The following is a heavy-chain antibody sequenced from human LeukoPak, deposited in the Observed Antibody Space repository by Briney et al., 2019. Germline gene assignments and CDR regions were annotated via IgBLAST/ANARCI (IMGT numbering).Heavy chain of an antibody. V-gene: IGHV3-23*01. J-gene: IGHJ5*02. CDR1: GFTFSSYA. Sequence: GGSLRLSCAASGFTFSSYAMSWVRQAPGKGLEWVSAISGIGGSTYYADCVKGRFTFSRDNSKNTLYLQMNSLRAEDTAVYYCAKVSVVVPAARGNWFDRWGQGTLVTVSS. CDR3: AKVSVVVPAARGNWFDR. CDR2: ISGIGGST. D-gene: IGHD2-2*01.